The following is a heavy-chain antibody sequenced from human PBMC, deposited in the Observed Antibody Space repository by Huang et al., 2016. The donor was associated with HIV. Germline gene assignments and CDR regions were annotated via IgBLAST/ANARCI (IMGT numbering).Heavy chain of an antibody. Sequence: QVQLQESGPGLVKPSETLSLTCTVSGGSVRSGSYYWSWIRQPPGKGLEWIGYIDDNGSTNYYPCLKSRGTISVDTSKNQFSLKLSSVTAADTAVYYCARVDLLLGKYGDYEENAFDIWGQGTMVTVSS. CDR1: GGSVRSGSYY. D-gene: IGHD4-17*01. CDR3: ARVDLLLGKYGDYEENAFDI. V-gene: IGHV4-61*01. CDR2: IDDNGST. J-gene: IGHJ3*02.